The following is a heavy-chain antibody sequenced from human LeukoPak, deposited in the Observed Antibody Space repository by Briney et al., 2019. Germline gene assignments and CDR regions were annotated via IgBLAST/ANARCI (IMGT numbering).Heavy chain of an antibody. CDR3: ARLFVYGSGAEAFDY. D-gene: IGHD3-10*01. J-gene: IGHJ4*02. CDR1: AFTFSRYW. V-gene: IGHV3-7*01. Sequence: PGGSLRLSCAASAFTFSRYWTTWVRQAPGKGLEWVANINEDGSEKYYLDSVRGRFTISRDNAKNSLYRQMDSLRAEDTAVYYCARLFVYGSGAEAFDYWGQGALVTVSP. CDR2: INEDGSEK.